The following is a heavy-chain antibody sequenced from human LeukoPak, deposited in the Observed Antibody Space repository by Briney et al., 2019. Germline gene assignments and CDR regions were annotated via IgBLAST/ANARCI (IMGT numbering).Heavy chain of an antibody. J-gene: IGHJ1*01. CDR2: ISYDGSNK. CDR1: GFTFSSYG. CDR3: AKSRRSGGLLSEYFQH. Sequence: GGSLRLSCAASGFTFSSYGMHWVRQAPGKGLEWVAVISYDGSNKYYADSVKGRFTISRDNSKNTLYLQMNSLRAEDTAVYYCAKSRRSGGLLSEYFQHWGQGNLVTVSS. D-gene: IGHD1-26*01. V-gene: IGHV3-30*18.